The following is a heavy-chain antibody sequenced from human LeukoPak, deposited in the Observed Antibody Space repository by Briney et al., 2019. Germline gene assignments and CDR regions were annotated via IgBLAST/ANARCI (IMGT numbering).Heavy chain of an antibody. J-gene: IGHJ3*02. D-gene: IGHD1-26*01. V-gene: IGHV4-28*03. CDR3: ARDPVIRDSGSYSGDRAFDI. CDR2: IYYSGST. CDR1: GYSISSSNW. Sequence: SDTLSPTCAVSGYSISSSNWWGWIRQPPGKGLEWIGYIYYSGSTYYNPSLKSRVTMSVDTSKNQFSLKLSSVTAVDTAVYYCARDPVIRDSGSYSGDRAFDIWGQGTMVTVSS.